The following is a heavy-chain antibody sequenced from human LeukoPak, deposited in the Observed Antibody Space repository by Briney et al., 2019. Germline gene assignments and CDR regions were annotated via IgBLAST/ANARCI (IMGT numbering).Heavy chain of an antibody. Sequence: AVKVSCKASGGTFSSYAISWVRQAPGQGLEWMGGIIPIFGRANYAQKFQGRVTITTDESSSTAYMELSSLRSEDTAVYYCARGPIVVVKDNWFDPWGQGTLVTVSS. J-gene: IGHJ5*02. D-gene: IGHD3-22*01. CDR2: IIPIFGRA. V-gene: IGHV1-69*05. CDR3: ARGPIVVVKDNWFDP. CDR1: GGTFSSYA.